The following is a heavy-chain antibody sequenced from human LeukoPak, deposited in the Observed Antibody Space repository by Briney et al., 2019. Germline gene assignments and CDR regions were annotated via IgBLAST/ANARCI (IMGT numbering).Heavy chain of an antibody. CDR2: INSDGSST. Sequence: GGSLRLSCAASGFTFSSYWMHWVRQAPGKGPVWVSRINSDGSSTSYADSVKGRFTISRDNAKNTLYLQMNSLRAEDTAVYYCARGPWFGADYWGQGTLVTVSS. J-gene: IGHJ4*02. D-gene: IGHD3-10*01. CDR1: GFTFSSYW. CDR3: ARGPWFGADY. V-gene: IGHV3-74*01.